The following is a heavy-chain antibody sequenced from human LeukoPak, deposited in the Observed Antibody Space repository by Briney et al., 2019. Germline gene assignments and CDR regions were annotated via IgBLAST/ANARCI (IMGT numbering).Heavy chain of an antibody. D-gene: IGHD3-10*01. CDR2: IYTSGST. V-gene: IGHV4-4*07. Sequence: PSETLSLTCTVSGGSISSYYWSWIRQPAGEGLEWIGRIYTSGSTNYNPSLKSRVTMSVETSKNQFSLKLSSVTAADTAVYYCARALYGSGSYGLFDPWGQGTLVTVSS. J-gene: IGHJ5*02. CDR3: ARALYGSGSYGLFDP. CDR1: GGSISSYY.